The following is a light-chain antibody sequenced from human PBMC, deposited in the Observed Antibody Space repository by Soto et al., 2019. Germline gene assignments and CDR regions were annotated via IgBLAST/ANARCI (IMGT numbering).Light chain of an antibody. Sequence: QSALAQPPSASGSAGQSVAISCTGTSSDVGAYNYVSRYQQHPGKAPKLMIYDVNKRPSGVPDRFSGSKSGNPAYLTVSGLQAEDEADYYCSSFGASKFFGTGTKATVL. J-gene: IGLJ1*01. CDR3: SSFGASKF. CDR1: SSDVGAYNY. V-gene: IGLV2-8*01. CDR2: DVN.